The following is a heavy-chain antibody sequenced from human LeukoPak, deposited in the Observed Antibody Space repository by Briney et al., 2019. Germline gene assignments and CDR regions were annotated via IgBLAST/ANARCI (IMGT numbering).Heavy chain of an antibody. Sequence: GASVKVSCKVSGYTLTELSMHWVRQAPGKGLEWMGGFDPEDGETIYAQKLQGRVTMTTDTSTSTAYMELRSLRSDDTAVYYCARALRRTIGRMEFLGHWGQGTLVTVSS. CDR1: GYTLTELS. J-gene: IGHJ4*02. CDR2: FDPEDGET. D-gene: IGHD3-10*01. CDR3: ARALRRTIGRMEFLGH. V-gene: IGHV1-24*01.